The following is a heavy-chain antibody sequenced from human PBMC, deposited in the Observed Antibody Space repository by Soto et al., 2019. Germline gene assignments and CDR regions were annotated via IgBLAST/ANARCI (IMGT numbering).Heavy chain of an antibody. J-gene: IGHJ2*01. V-gene: IGHV3-33*01. CDR1: GFTFSSYG. CDR3: ARDLRVNYYGDYDGGYFDL. CDR2: IWYDGSNK. Sequence: QVQLVESGGGVVQPGRSLRLSCAASGFTFSSYGMHWVRQAPGKGLEWVAVIWYDGSNKYYADSVKGRFTISRDNSKNTLYLQMNSLRAEDTAVYYCARDLRVNYYGDYDGGYFDLWGRGTLVTVSS. D-gene: IGHD4-17*01.